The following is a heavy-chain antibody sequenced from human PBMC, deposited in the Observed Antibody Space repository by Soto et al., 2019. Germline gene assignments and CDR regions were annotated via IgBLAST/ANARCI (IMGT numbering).Heavy chain of an antibody. Sequence: SETLSLTCTVSGGSISSYYWSWIRQPPGKGLEWIGNIYYSGSTNYNPSLKSRVTISVDTSKNQFSLKLSSVTAADTDVYYCARERYYGMDVWGQGTKVTVYS. CDR3: ARERYYGMDV. CDR2: IYYSGST. V-gene: IGHV4-59*01. CDR1: GGSISSYY. J-gene: IGHJ6*02.